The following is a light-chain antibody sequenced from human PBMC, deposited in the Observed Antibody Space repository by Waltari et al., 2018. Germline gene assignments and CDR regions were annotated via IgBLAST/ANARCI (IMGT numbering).Light chain of an antibody. V-gene: IGKV3-20*01. J-gene: IGKJ2*01. CDR1: QSFSSSY. Sequence: EIVLTQSPGTLSLSPGERATLSCSASQSFSSSYLAWYQQKPGQAPRLLIYGASSRATDIPDRFSGSGSGTDFTLTITRLEPEDFAVYYCQQYGSSPYTFGQGTKLEIK. CDR3: QQYGSSPYT. CDR2: GAS.